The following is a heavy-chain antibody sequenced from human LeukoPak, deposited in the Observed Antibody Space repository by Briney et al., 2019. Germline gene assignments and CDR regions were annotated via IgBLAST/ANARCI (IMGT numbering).Heavy chain of an antibody. Sequence: ASVKVSCKASGYTFTGYYMHWVRQAPGQGLEWMGWINPNTGNPTYAQGFTGRFVFSLDTSVSTAYLQISSLKAEDTAVYYCAREGYSSGWGIDYWGQGTLVTVSS. CDR1: GYTFTGYY. D-gene: IGHD6-19*01. CDR3: AREGYSSGWGIDY. V-gene: IGHV7-4-1*02. J-gene: IGHJ4*02. CDR2: INPNTGNP.